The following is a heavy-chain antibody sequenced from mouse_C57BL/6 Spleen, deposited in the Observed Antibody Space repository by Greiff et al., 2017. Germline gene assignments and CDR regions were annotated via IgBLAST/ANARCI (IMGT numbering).Heavy chain of an antibody. J-gene: IGHJ3*01. V-gene: IGHV1-69*01. CDR3: ARGEDNAPWFAY. CDR1: GYTFTSYW. CDR2: IDPSDSYT. Sequence: QVQLQQPGAELVMPGASVKLSCKASGYTFTSYWMHWVKQRPGQGLEWIGEIDPSDSYTNYNQKFKGKSTLTVDKSYSTAYMQLSRLTSEDSAVYYCARGEDNAPWFAYWGQGTLVTVSA. D-gene: IGHD1-3*01.